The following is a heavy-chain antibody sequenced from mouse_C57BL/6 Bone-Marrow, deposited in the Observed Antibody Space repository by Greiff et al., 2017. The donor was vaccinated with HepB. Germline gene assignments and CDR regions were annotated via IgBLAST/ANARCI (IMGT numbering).Heavy chain of an antibody. V-gene: IGHV1-82*01. D-gene: IGHD2-1*01. CDR1: GYAFSSSW. Sequence: QVQLQQSGPELVKPGASVKISCKASGYAFSSSWMNWVKQRPGKGLEWIGRIYPGDGDTNYNGKFKGKATLTADKSSSTAYMQLSSLTSEDSAVYFCARWGNNGGYFDYWGQGTTLTVSS. CDR3: ARWGNNGGYFDY. CDR2: IYPGDGDT. J-gene: IGHJ2*01.